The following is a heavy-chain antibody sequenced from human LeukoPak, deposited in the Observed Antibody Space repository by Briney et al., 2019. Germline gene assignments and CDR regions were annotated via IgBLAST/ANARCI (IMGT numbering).Heavy chain of an antibody. J-gene: IGHJ6*02. Sequence: ASVKVSCKASGYTFTSYAMHWVRQAPGQRLEWMGWINAGNGNTKYSQKFQGRVTITADESTSTAYMELSSLRSEDTAVYYCARVRRIYDFWSGYYQPPFWYYGMDVWGQGTTVTVSS. V-gene: IGHV1-3*01. CDR2: INAGNGNT. CDR1: GYTFTSYA. D-gene: IGHD3-3*01. CDR3: ARVRRIYDFWSGYYQPPFWYYGMDV.